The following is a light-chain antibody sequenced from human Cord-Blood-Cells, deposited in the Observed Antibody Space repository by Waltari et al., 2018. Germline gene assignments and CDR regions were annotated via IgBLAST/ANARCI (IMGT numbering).Light chain of an antibody. J-gene: IGKJ4*01. CDR1: QSVLYSSNNKNY. CDR2: WAS. Sequence: DIVMTQSPDSLAVSLGERATINCESSQSVLYSSNNKNYLAWYQQKPGQPPKLLIYWASTRESGVPGRVSGSGSGTDFTLTISSLQAEDVAVYYCQQYYSTPLTFGGGTKVEIK. V-gene: IGKV4-1*01. CDR3: QQYYSTPLT.